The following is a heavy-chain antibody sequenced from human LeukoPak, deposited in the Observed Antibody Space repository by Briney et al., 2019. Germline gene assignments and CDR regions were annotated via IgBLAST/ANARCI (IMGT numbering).Heavy chain of an antibody. Sequence: GASVKVSCKASGCTFTSYGISWVRQAPGQGLEWMGWISAYNGNTNYAQKLQGRVTMTTDTSTSTAYMELRSLRSDDTAVYYCARDPYYGSGSYRNWFDPGAREPWSPSPQ. CDR3: ARDPYYGSGSYRNWFDP. CDR2: ISAYNGNT. V-gene: IGHV1-18*01. CDR1: GCTFTSYG. J-gene: IGHJ5*02. D-gene: IGHD3-10*01.